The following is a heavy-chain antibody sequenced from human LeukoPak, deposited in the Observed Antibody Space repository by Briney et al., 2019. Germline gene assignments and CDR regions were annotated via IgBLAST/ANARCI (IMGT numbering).Heavy chain of an antibody. CDR1: GYTFSIYG. CDR3: ARDPKTDYCSGECLRGQGGWFDP. V-gene: IGHV1-18*01. Sequence: ASVKVSCKASGYTFSIYGITWVRQAPGQGLEWMGWISGYNGNTKYAEKFQGRVTMTTDTSTSTAYMELRSLRSDDTAVYYCARDPKTDYCSGECLRGQGGWFDPWGQGTLVTVSS. CDR2: ISGYNGNT. J-gene: IGHJ5*02. D-gene: IGHD2-15*01.